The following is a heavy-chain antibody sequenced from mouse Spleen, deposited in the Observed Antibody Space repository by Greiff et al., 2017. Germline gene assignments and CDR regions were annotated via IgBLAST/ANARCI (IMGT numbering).Heavy chain of an antibody. CDR1: GFTFSSYA. CDR3: AGWFYYAMDY. J-gene: IGHJ4*01. Sequence: DVMLVESGGGLVKPGGSLKLSCAASGFTFSSYAMSWVRQTPEKRLEWVATISSGGSYTYYPDSVKGRFTISRDNAKNTLYLQMSSLRSEDTAMYYCAGWFYYAMDYWGQGTSVTVSS. D-gene: IGHD2-2*01. CDR2: ISSGGSYT. V-gene: IGHV5-9-1*01.